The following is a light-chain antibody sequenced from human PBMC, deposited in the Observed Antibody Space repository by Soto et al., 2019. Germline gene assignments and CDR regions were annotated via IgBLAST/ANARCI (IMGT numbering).Light chain of an antibody. Sequence: QSALTQPASVSGCPGQSIAISCTGTSSDVGGYDYVSWYQQHPDKAPKLIIYEVTKRPSGVSNRFSGSKSGNTASLTISGLQPDDEADYYCSSHTSGDTRVFGSRTKVTVL. V-gene: IGLV2-14*01. CDR3: SSHTSGDTRV. J-gene: IGLJ1*01. CDR2: EVT. CDR1: SSDVGGYDY.